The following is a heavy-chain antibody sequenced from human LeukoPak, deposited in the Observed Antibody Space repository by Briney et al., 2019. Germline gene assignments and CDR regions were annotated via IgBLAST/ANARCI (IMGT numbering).Heavy chain of an antibody. CDR1: GFTFSSYG. D-gene: IGHD6-19*01. Sequence: GGSLRFSCAASGFTFSSYGMHWVRQAPGKGLEWVAVIWYDGSNKYYADSVKGRFTISRDNSKNTLYLQMNSLRAEDTAVYYCARELGGWSSFDYWGQGTLVTVSS. CDR2: IWYDGSNK. J-gene: IGHJ4*02. V-gene: IGHV3-33*01. CDR3: ARELGGWSSFDY.